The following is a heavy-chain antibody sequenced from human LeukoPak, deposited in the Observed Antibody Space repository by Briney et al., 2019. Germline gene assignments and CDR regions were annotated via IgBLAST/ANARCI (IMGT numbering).Heavy chain of an antibody. CDR1: GFTSSSYE. D-gene: IGHD3-16*01. J-gene: IGHJ6*03. Sequence: GGSLRLSRAASGFTSSSYEMNWVRQAPGKGLGWVSYISSSWRTIYYADSVKGRFTVSRDNAKNSLYLQLNRLKAEDTAAYYCARDHYDRYHMDVWGKGPTVTVSS. CDR2: ISSSWRTI. CDR3: ARDHYDRYHMDV. V-gene: IGHV3-48*03.